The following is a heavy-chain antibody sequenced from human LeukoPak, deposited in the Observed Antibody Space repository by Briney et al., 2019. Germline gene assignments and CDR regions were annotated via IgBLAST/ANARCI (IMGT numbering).Heavy chain of an antibody. CDR3: ARGGAARLHFQN. Sequence: SETLSLTCTVSGGSISTYYWNWIRQPPGKGLEWIGYVYHSGSTNYNPSLQSRVTISVDTSKNQFSLNLNSVTAADTAVYYCARGGAARLHFQNWGQGTLVTVSS. D-gene: IGHD6-6*01. J-gene: IGHJ1*01. V-gene: IGHV4-59*01. CDR1: GGSISTYY. CDR2: VYHSGST.